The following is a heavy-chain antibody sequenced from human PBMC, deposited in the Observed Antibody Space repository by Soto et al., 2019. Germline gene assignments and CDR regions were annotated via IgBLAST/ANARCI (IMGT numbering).Heavy chain of an antibody. V-gene: IGHV3-23*01. Sequence: EVQLLESGGGLVQPGGSLRLSCAAPGFTFSNYAMNWVRQAPGKGLEWVSVISGSGGSTYYADSVKGRFTISRDNCKNTLYLQMNSLRGEDTAVYYCARRSSGWYFDYWGQGTLVTVSS. CDR3: ARRSSGWYFDY. J-gene: IGHJ4*02. CDR1: GFTFSNYA. CDR2: ISGSGGST. D-gene: IGHD6-19*01.